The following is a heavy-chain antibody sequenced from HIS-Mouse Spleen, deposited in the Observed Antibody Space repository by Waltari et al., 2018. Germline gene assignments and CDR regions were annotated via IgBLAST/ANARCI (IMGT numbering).Heavy chain of an antibody. CDR3: ARAQSPYSSSYYFDY. D-gene: IGHD6-6*01. V-gene: IGHV1-69*01. CDR2: IIPIFGTA. Sequence: QVQLVQSGAEVKKPGSSVKVSCKASGGTFSSYAITWVRPAPGQGLEWRGGIIPIFGTANYAKKFQGRVTITADESTSTAYMELSSLRSEDTAVYYCARAQSPYSSSYYFDYWGQGTLVTVSS. CDR1: GGTFSSYA. J-gene: IGHJ4*02.